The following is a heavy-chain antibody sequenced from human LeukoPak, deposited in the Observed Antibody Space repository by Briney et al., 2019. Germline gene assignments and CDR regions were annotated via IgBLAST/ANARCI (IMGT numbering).Heavy chain of an antibody. V-gene: IGHV6-1*01. CDR1: GDSFSSYSVA. CDR2: TCYRYKWYN. Sequence: SQTLSLTCAISGDSFSSYSVAWNWIRQSPSRGREWLRRTCYRYKWYNDYAASVKSRLTTNAETSKNDFSLQLSCVTPEDTAVYYCAGYKWNDVRFFDPWGEGILVTVSS. CDR3: AGYKWNDVRFFDP. J-gene: IGHJ5*02. D-gene: IGHD1-1*01.